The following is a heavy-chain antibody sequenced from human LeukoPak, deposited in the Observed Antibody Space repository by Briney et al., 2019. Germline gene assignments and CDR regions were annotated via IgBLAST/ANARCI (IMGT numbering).Heavy chain of an antibody. CDR1: GGTFSSYA. CDR3: AREPHYDFWSGSSSWFDP. D-gene: IGHD3-3*01. J-gene: IGHJ5*02. Sequence: SVRVSCKASGGTFSSYAISGVRQAPGQGVERMGGIIPIFGTANYAQKLQGRVTITADGSTSTAYMELSSLRSEDTAVYYCAREPHYDFWSGSSSWFDPWGQGTLVTVSS. V-gene: IGHV1-69*13. CDR2: IIPIFGTA.